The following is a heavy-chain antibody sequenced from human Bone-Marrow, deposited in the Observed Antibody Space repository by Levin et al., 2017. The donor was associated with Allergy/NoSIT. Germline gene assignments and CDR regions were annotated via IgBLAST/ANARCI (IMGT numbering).Heavy chain of an antibody. CDR1: GFAFSTHA. CDR3: ARELRSGGHAIFGPDY. Sequence: RSGGSLRLSCAASGFAFSTHAIHWVRQAPGKGLEWVALISNAGSNAYYADSVRGRFTISRDNSNNTVYLQLNSLRAEDTAVYYCARELRSGGHAIFGPDYWGLGILVTVSS. V-gene: IGHV3-30-3*01. D-gene: IGHD3-3*01. CDR2: ISNAGSNA. J-gene: IGHJ4*02.